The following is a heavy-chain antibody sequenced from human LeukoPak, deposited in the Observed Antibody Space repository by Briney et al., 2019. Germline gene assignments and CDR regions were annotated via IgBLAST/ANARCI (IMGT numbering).Heavy chain of an antibody. D-gene: IGHD3-22*01. J-gene: IGHJ4*02. V-gene: IGHV3-53*01. CDR2: IYSGGST. CDR3: ARESSGYYLSYFDY. Sequence: QSGGSLRLSCAASGFTVSSNYMSWVRQAPGKGLEWVSVIYSGGSTYYADSVKGRFTISRDNSKNTLYLQMNSLRAEDTAVYYCARESSGYYLSYFDYWGLGTMVTVSS. CDR1: GFTVSSNY.